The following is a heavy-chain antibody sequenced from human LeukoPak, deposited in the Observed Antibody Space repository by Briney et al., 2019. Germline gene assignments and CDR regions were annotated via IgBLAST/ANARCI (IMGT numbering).Heavy chain of an antibody. V-gene: IGHV1-46*01. CDR1: GYTFTSYY. Sequence: ASVKASCKASGYTFTSYYMHWVSQAPGQGLEWMGIINPSGGSTSYAQNFQGRVTMTRDTSTSTVYMELSSPRSEDTAVSYCAREYYDILTGYYRSAFDIWGQGTMVTVSS. J-gene: IGHJ3*02. CDR2: INPSGGST. D-gene: IGHD3-9*01. CDR3: AREYYDILTGYYRSAFDI.